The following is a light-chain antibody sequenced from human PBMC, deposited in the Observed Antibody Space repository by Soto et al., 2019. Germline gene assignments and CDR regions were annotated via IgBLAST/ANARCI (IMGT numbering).Light chain of an antibody. V-gene: IGLV8-61*01. CDR3: VLYMKGDIRV. J-gene: IGLJ2*01. CDR2: SGD. CDR1: SGSVSSRYY. Sequence: QAVVTQEASLSVSPGGTVTLTCGLTSGSVSSRYYPSWYRQDHGQTPRTLIYSGDIRSSGVPDRFSGSILGSKAALTITGAQADDESVYYCVLYMKGDIRVFGGGTKVTVL.